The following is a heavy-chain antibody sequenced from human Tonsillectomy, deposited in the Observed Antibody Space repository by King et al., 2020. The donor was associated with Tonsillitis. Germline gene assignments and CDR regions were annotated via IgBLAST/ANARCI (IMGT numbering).Heavy chain of an antibody. CDR1: GYTFTSHY. CDR2: TNPSGGSS. J-gene: IGHJ2*01. CDR3: ARGGIPIFGVVLHPGFLDL. V-gene: IGHV1-46*01. D-gene: IGHD3-3*01. Sequence: VQLVESGAEVKKPGASVKLSCKTSGYTFTSHYMHWVRQAPGQGLEWMGITNPSGGSSTYAQKFQGRVTLTRDTSTSTFYMELGSLRSEDTAVYYCARGGIPIFGVVLHPGFLDLWGRGALVTVSS.